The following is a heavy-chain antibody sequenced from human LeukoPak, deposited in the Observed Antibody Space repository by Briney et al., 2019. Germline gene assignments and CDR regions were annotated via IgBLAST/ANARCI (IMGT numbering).Heavy chain of an antibody. Sequence: GESLKISCKGSGYSFTSYWISWVRQMPGEGLEWMGRIDPSDSYTNYSPSFQGHVTISADKSINTAYLQWSSLKASDTAMYHCARIPYSSGWYYFDYWGQGTLVTVSS. CDR1: GYSFTSYW. V-gene: IGHV5-10-1*01. CDR3: ARIPYSSGWYYFDY. CDR2: IDPSDSYT. J-gene: IGHJ4*02. D-gene: IGHD6-19*01.